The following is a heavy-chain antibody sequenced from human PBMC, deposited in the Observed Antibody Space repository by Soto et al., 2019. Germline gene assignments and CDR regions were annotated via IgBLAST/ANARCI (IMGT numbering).Heavy chain of an antibody. J-gene: IGHJ3*02. CDR2: IWYDGSKK. V-gene: IGHV3-33*01. CDR1: GFTFSGFG. CDR3: ARGRGGSYGGNSAHFDI. D-gene: IGHD4-17*01. Sequence: QVQLVESGGGVVQPGTSLRLSCEASGFTFSGFGMHWVRQAPGKGLEWVAVIWYDGSKKYYADCVKGRFTISRDNSKNGLYLQMNSRRAEDTAVYYCARGRGGSYGGNSAHFDIWGQGTLVTVSS.